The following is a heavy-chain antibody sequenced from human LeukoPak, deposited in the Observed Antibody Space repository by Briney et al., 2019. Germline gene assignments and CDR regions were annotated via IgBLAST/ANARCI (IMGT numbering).Heavy chain of an antibody. D-gene: IGHD3-16*01. CDR3: ARQRFPMRAYAGNWFDP. Sequence: GESLKISCQGSGYSFTSYWIGWVRQMPGKGLEWMGIIYPGDSDTRYSPSFQGQVTISADKSISTAYLQWSSLKASDTAMYYCARQRFPMRAYAGNWFDPWGQGTLVTVSS. CDR1: GYSFTSYW. J-gene: IGHJ5*02. V-gene: IGHV5-51*01. CDR2: IYPGDSDT.